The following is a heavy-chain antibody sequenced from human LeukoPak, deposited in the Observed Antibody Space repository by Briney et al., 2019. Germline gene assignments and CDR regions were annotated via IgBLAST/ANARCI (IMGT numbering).Heavy chain of an antibody. CDR2: MNPNSGNT. V-gene: IGHV1-8*01. Sequence: GASVKVSCKASGYTFTSYDINWVRQATGQGLEWMGWMNPNSGNTGYAQKFQGRVTMTRNTSISTAYMELSSLRSEDTAVYYCARDRYDILTGFNWFDPWGQGTLVTVSS. J-gene: IGHJ5*02. D-gene: IGHD3-9*01. CDR1: GYTFTSYD. CDR3: ARDRYDILTGFNWFDP.